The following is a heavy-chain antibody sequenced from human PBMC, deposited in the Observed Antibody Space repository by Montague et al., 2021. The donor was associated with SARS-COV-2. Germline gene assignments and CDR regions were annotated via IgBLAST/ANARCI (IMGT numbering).Heavy chain of an antibody. Sequence: SETLSLTCAVYGGSFSGYYWSWIRQPPGKGLEWIGEINHSGSTNYNSSLKSRVTISVDTSKNQFSLKLSSVTAADTAVYYCARSGWEQPVRARYYYYYGMDVWGQGTTVTVSS. CDR2: INHSGST. D-gene: IGHD6-6*01. V-gene: IGHV4-34*01. CDR1: GGSFSGYY. CDR3: ARSGWEQPVRARYYYYYGMDV. J-gene: IGHJ6*02.